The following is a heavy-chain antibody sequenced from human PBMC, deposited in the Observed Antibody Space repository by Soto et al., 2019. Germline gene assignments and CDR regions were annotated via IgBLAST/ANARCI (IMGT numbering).Heavy chain of an antibody. J-gene: IGHJ3*02. CDR3: VRMYSDYTIGDFDI. V-gene: IGHV5-51*01. D-gene: IGHD3-9*01. CDR2: IYPGDAET. CDR1: GYSFTTYW. Sequence: GESLKISCEGSGYSFTTYWIGWVRQMPGKGLEWMGIIYPGDAETRYSPSFQGQVTISADKSITTAYLQWSSLKASDSAIYYCVRMYSDYTIGDFDIWGQGTMVTVSS.